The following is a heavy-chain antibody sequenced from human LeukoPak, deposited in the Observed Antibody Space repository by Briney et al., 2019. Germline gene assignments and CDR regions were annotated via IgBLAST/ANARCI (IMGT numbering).Heavy chain of an antibody. Sequence: PGGSLRLSCAASGFTFSSYSMNWVRQAPGKGLEWVSSISSSSSYIYYADSVKGRFTISRDNAKNSLYLQMNSLRAEDTAVYYCARDSQTAYYDILTGYNYFDYWGQGTLVTVSS. CDR1: GFTFSSYS. CDR3: ARDSQTAYYDILTGYNYFDY. V-gene: IGHV3-21*01. CDR2: ISSSSSYI. J-gene: IGHJ4*02. D-gene: IGHD3-9*01.